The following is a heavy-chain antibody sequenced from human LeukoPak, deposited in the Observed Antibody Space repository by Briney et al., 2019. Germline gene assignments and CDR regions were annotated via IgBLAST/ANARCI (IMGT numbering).Heavy chain of an antibody. CDR2: IYYSGNT. CDR1: GVSISSSNSY. D-gene: IGHD3/OR15-3a*01. CDR3: ARQTGSGLFILP. Sequence: SETLSLTCTVSGVSISSSNSYWGLIRQPPGKGLEWIGSIYYSGNTYYNASLKSQVSISIDTSKNQFSLRLTSVTAADTAVYYCARQTGSGLFILPGGQGALVTVSS. V-gene: IGHV4-39*01. J-gene: IGHJ4*02.